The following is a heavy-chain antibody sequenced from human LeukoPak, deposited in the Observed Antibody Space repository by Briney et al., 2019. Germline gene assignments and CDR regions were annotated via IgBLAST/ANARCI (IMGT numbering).Heavy chain of an antibody. CDR3: ARGVVGATTGAYSFDY. CDR2: INPSGGST. CDR1: GYTLTSYY. D-gene: IGHD1-26*01. J-gene: IGHJ4*02. V-gene: IGHV1-46*01. Sequence: ASVKVSCKASGYTLTSYYLHWVRQAPGQGLEWMAIINPSGGSTSHAQKFQGRVTMTRDTSASTVYMELSSLRSEDTAVYYCARGVVGATTGAYSFDYWGRGTLVTVSS.